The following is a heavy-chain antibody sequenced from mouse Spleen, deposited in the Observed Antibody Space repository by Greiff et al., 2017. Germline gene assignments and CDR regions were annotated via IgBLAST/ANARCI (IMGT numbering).Heavy chain of an antibody. CDR2: IDPSDSYT. CDR3: ARREDYGSWFAY. J-gene: IGHJ3*01. CDR1: GYTFTSYW. V-gene: IGHV1-69*01. D-gene: IGHD1-1*01. Sequence: QVQLQQPGAELVMPGASVKLSCKASGYTFTSYWMHWVKQRPGQGLEWIGEIDPSDSYTNYNQKFKSKATLTVDTSSSTAYMQLSSLTSEDSAVYYCARREDYGSWFAYWGQGTLVTVSA.